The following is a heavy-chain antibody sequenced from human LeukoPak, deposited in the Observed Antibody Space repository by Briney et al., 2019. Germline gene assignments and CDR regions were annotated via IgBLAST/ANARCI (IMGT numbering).Heavy chain of an antibody. CDR2: IIPIFGTA. CDR3: AREDGDYNFDY. D-gene: IGHD4-17*01. V-gene: IGHV1-69*06. Sequence: SVNVSCKASRGTFSSYAISSVRQAPGQGLEWMGRIIPIFGTANYAQKFQGRVTITADKSTSTAYMELSSLRSEDTAVYYCAREDGDYNFDYWGQGTLVTVSS. CDR1: RGTFSSYA. J-gene: IGHJ4*02.